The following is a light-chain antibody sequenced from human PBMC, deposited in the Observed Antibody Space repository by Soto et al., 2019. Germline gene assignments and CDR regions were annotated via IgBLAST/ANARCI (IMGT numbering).Light chain of an antibody. V-gene: IGKV3-11*01. Sequence: EIVLTQSPATLSLSPGERATLSCRASQSVSSYLAWYQQKPGQAPRLLIYGASKRATGIPARFSGSGSGTDFTLTISNLEPEDFAVYYCQQRGNWPRTFGQGTKVDIK. CDR3: QQRGNWPRT. CDR2: GAS. J-gene: IGKJ1*01. CDR1: QSVSSY.